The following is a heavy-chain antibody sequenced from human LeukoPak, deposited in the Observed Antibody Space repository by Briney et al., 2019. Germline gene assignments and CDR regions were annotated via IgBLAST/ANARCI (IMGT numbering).Heavy chain of an antibody. D-gene: IGHD3-22*01. CDR1: GFTFGTYA. V-gene: IGHV3-23*01. Sequence: PGGSLRLSCAASGFTFGTYAMSWVRQAPGKGLEWVSLIGGSDGRTHYADSVKGRFTISRDNSKNTLYLEMNSLRAEDTAVYYCAKDSSSYDWGYMDVWGKGTTVTISS. J-gene: IGHJ6*03. CDR2: IGGSDGRT. CDR3: AKDSSSYDWGYMDV.